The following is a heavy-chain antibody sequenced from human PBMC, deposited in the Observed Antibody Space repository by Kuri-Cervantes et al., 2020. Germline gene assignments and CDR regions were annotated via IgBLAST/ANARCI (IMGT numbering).Heavy chain of an antibody. V-gene: IGHV4-34*01. CDR1: GGSFGGYY. CDR2: INHSGST. J-gene: IGHJ4*02. D-gene: IGHD6-13*01. Sequence: SETLSLTCAVYGGSFGGYYWSWIRQPPGKGLEWIGEINHSGSTNYNPSLKSRVTISVDKSKNQFSLKLSSVTAADTAVYYCARHRPYSSSLDYWGQGTLVTVSS. CDR3: ARHRPYSSSLDY.